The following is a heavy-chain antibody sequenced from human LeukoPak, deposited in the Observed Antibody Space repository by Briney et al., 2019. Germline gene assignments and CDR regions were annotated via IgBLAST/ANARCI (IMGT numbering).Heavy chain of an antibody. D-gene: IGHD6-19*01. J-gene: IGHJ4*02. CDR3: ASDVGTSGWYTFDY. CDR2: TYYRSKWYS. CDR1: GDSVSSKNGA. Sequence: SQTLSLTCAISGDSVSSKNGAWNWIRQSPSRGLEWLGRTYYRSKWYSDYAGSVQGRITISPDTSKNQFSLQLYSVTPEDAAVYYCASDVGTSGWYTFDYWGQGTLVTVSS. V-gene: IGHV6-1*01.